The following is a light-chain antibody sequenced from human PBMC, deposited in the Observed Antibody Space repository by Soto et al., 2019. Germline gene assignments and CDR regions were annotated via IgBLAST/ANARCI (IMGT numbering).Light chain of an antibody. V-gene: IGKV1-39*01. CDR3: QQTYTAPRT. CDR2: GAS. Sequence: DIQMTQSPSSLSVSVGDRVTITCRASQSITIYLNWYQQQPGKAPRLLIYGASTLQTGVPSRFSGSGSMTDFTLTISDLQPEDFATYYCQQTYTAPRTFGQGTKVDI. CDR1: QSITIY. J-gene: IGKJ1*01.